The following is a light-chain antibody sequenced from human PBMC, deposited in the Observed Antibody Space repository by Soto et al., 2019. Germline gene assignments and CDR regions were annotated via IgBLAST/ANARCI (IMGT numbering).Light chain of an antibody. CDR3: SSYITSTTRQIV. J-gene: IGLJ1*01. V-gene: IGLV2-14*01. Sequence: QSVLTQPASVSGSPGQSITISCTGTSSDVGGYNYVSWYKQHPGKAPKFMIYDVSNRPSGVSNRFSGSKSGNKASLTISGLQAEDEADYYCSSYITSTTRQIVFGTGTKVTVL. CDR2: DVS. CDR1: SSDVGGYNY.